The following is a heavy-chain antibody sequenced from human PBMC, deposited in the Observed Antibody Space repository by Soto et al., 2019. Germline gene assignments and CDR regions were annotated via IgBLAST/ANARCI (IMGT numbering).Heavy chain of an antibody. CDR1: GGSISSGGYS. CDR3: AREYYDILTGYQYFDY. Sequence: SETLSLTCAVSGGSISSGGYSWSWIRQPPGKGLEWIGYIYYSGSTNYNPSLKSRVTISVDTSKNQFSLKLSSVTAADTAVYYCAREYYDILTGYQYFDYWGQGTLVTVSS. CDR2: IYYSGST. J-gene: IGHJ4*02. D-gene: IGHD3-9*01. V-gene: IGHV4-61*08.